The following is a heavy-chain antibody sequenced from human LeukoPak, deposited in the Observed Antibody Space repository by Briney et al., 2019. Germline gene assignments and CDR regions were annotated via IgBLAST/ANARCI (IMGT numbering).Heavy chain of an antibody. CDR1: GFTFDDYA. D-gene: IGHD2-2*01. V-gene: IGHV3-9*01. Sequence: PGRSLRLSCAASGFTFDDYAMHWVRQAPGEGLEWVSGISWNSGSIGYADSVKGRFTISRDNAKNSLYLQMNSLRAEDTALYYCAKELGYCSSTSCYPLDPWGQGTLVTVSS. CDR2: ISWNSGSI. J-gene: IGHJ5*02. CDR3: AKELGYCSSTSCYPLDP.